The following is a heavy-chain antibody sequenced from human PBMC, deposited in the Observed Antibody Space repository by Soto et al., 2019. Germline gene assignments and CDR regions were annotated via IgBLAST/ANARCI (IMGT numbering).Heavy chain of an antibody. CDR2: ISSSSSTI. CDR1: GFTFSRYN. CDR3: AREYEGVSFYYYYYMDV. D-gene: IGHD2-8*01. J-gene: IGHJ6*03. V-gene: IGHV3-48*01. Sequence: EVQLVESGGGLVQPGGSLRLSCVASGFTFSRYNMNWVRQAPGRGLEWVSYISSSSSTIYYADSVKGRFTISRDNAKNSLYLQMNSLRADDTAVYYCAREYEGVSFYYYYYMDVWGKRDHGHRLL.